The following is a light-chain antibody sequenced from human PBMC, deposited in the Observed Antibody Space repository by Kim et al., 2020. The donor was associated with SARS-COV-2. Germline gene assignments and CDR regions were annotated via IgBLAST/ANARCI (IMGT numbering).Light chain of an antibody. CDR1: NIGSKS. CDR2: YDS. V-gene: IGLV3-21*04. J-gene: IGLJ3*02. CDR3: QVGDSSSDHPV. Sequence: SYELTQPPSVSVAPGKTARIICGGNNIGSKSVHWYQQKPGQAPVLVIYYDSDRPSGIPERFSGSNSGNTATLTISRVEAGDEADYYCQVGDSSSDHPVFGGGTQLTVL.